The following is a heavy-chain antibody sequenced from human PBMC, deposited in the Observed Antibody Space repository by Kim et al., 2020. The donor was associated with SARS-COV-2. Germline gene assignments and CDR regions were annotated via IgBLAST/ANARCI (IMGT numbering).Heavy chain of an antibody. V-gene: IGHV3-48*02. CDR1: GFTFSSYS. Sequence: GGSLRLSCGASGFTFSSYSMNWVRQAPGKGLEWVSYISSGSGSAIYYADSVKGRFTISRDNAKNSLYLQMNSLRDEDTAVYYCARGAAAGRSRFEYWGQGTLVTVSS. CDR2: ISSGSGSAI. CDR3: ARGAAAGRSRFEY. D-gene: IGHD6-13*01. J-gene: IGHJ4*02.